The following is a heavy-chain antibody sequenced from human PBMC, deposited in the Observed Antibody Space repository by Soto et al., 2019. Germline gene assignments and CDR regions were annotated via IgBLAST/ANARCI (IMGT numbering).Heavy chain of an antibody. J-gene: IGHJ4*02. CDR3: ATHPPYGPLDH. CDR2: IYYSENT. Sequence: SYSLSLTCAVSGDSINSSVNHWCWIRQPPGKGLEWIGNIYYSENTYYNPSLKSRVTISVDTSKNQFSLRLTSVTASDTAVYYCATHPPYGPLDHWGQGTLVTVPS. CDR1: GDSINSSVNH. V-gene: IGHV4-39*01. D-gene: IGHD4-17*01.